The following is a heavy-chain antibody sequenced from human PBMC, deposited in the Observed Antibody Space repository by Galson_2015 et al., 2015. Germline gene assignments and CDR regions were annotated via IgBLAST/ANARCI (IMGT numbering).Heavy chain of an antibody. CDR3: ARDQCNSTSCYRNYYYYYGMDV. Sequence: SLRLSCAASGFTFSSYWMHWVRQAPGKGLVWVSRINSDGSSTSYADSVKGRFTISRDNAKNTLYLQMNSLRAEDTAVYYCARDQCNSTSCYRNYYYYYGMDVWGQGTTVTVSS. J-gene: IGHJ6*02. D-gene: IGHD2-2*01. V-gene: IGHV3-74*01. CDR2: INSDGSST. CDR1: GFTFSSYW.